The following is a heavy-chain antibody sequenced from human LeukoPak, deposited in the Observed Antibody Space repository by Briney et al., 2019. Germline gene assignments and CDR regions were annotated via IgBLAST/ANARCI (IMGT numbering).Heavy chain of an antibody. J-gene: IGHJ5*02. CDR1: GGSISSGGYY. D-gene: IGHD4-17*01. CDR2: IYYSGST. V-gene: IGHV4-31*03. Sequence: SETLSLTCTVPGGSISSGGYYWSWIRQLPGKGLEWIGYIYYSGSTYYNPSLASRASISVDTSRNQFSLRLSSVTAADTAVYYCARRLEDDYDDYNICFDPWGQGTLVTVS. CDR3: ARRLEDDYDDYNICFDP.